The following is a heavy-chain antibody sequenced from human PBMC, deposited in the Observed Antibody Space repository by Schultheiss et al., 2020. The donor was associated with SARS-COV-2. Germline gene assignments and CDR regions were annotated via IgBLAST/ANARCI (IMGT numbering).Heavy chain of an antibody. J-gene: IGHJ3*02. CDR1: GFTFSGSP. V-gene: IGHV3-15*01. CDR2: IKSKTDGGTT. D-gene: IGHD4-17*01. CDR3: AKERLRSDAFDI. Sequence: GESLKISCAASGFTFSGSPVHWVRQASGKGLVWVGRIKSKTDGGTTDYAAPVKGRFTISRDDSKNTLYLQMNSLRAEDTAVYYCAKERLRSDAFDIWGQGTMVTVSS.